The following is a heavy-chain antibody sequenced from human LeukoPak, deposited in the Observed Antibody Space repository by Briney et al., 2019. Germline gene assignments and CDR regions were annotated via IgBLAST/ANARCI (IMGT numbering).Heavy chain of an antibody. J-gene: IGHJ3*02. CDR3: AREKEQWLVRGAFDI. CDR1: GGSISSGGYY. V-gene: IGHV4-61*08. Sequence: SQTLSLTCTVSGGSISSGGYYWSWIRQPPGKGLEWIGYIYYSGSTNYNPSLKSRVTISVDTSKNQFSLKLSSVTAADTAVYYCAREKEQWLVRGAFDIWGQGAMVTVSS. CDR2: IYYSGST. D-gene: IGHD6-19*01.